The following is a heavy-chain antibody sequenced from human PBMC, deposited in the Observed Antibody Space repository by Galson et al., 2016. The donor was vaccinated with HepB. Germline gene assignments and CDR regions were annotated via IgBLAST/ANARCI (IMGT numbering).Heavy chain of an antibody. CDR2: YECADDK. D-gene: IGHD3-10*01. CDR3: ARTPLQYYYGSGSYYFDY. V-gene: IGHV2-70*13. CDR1: GFSLSTSGMS. J-gene: IGHJ4*02. Sequence: SLVKSTQTPTLTCTFSGFSLSTSGMSVSWIRQPPGKTLEWHAPYECADDKFYTTSLNTRLTISKDTSKNQMVLTMTNMNPVDKATYYCARTPLQYYYGSGSYYFDYWGQGTLVTVSS.